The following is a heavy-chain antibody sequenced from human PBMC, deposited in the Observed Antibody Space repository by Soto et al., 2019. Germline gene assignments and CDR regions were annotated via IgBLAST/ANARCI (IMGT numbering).Heavy chain of an antibody. CDR1: GFTFSSYG. D-gene: IGHD3-3*01. Sequence: GGSLRLSCVASGFTFSSYGMNWARQAPGKGLEWVAVIWYDGSNKYYADSVKGRFTISRDNSKNTLYLQMNSLRAEDTAVYYCARDGLEWLLYQVTCGYYCYGMDVWGQGTTVTVSS. CDR2: IWYDGSNK. CDR3: ARDGLEWLLYQVTCGYYCYGMDV. V-gene: IGHV3-33*08. J-gene: IGHJ6*02.